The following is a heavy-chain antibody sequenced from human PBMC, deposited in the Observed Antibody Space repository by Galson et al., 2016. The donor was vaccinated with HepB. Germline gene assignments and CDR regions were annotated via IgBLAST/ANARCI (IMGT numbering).Heavy chain of an antibody. CDR2: ISDSGTTM. D-gene: IGHD3-10*01. CDR3: ARLLSGNYYNDAFDI. Sequence: SLRLSCAASGFIFSDYYMTWTRQAPGKGLEWVSFISDSGTTMYYADSVKGRFTISRDSAKNSLYLQMNSLRADAMAVYYCARLLSGNYYNDAFDIWGQGTMVTVSS. CDR1: GFIFSDYY. J-gene: IGHJ3*02. V-gene: IGHV3-11*01.